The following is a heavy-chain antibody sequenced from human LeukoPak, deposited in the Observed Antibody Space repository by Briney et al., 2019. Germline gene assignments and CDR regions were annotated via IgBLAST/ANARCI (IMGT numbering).Heavy chain of an antibody. Sequence: GGSLRLSCEGSGFTFSNYWMGWVRQAPGKGLQWVANIKTDGSEKYYVDSVKGRFTISRDNAKNSVYLQMNSLRAEDTAVYYCAKGGAQQAVYYYDYWGQGTLVTVSS. CDR3: AKGGAQQAVYYYDY. CDR1: GFTFSNYW. V-gene: IGHV3-7*03. J-gene: IGHJ4*02. CDR2: IKTDGSEK. D-gene: IGHD2-8*01.